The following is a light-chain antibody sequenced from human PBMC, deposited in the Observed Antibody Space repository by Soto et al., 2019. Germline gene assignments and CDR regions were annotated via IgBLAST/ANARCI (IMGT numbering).Light chain of an antibody. CDR2: GAS. CDR3: QQYGSSPPYT. V-gene: IGKV3-20*01. J-gene: IGKJ2*01. CDR1: QSVSSSY. Sequence: EIVLTQSPGTLSLSPGERATLSCRASQSVSSSYLAWYQQKPGQAPRLLIYGASSRATGIPDRFSGSGSVTHYTLTISRLEPEDFSVYYCQQYGSSPPYTFGQGTKLELK.